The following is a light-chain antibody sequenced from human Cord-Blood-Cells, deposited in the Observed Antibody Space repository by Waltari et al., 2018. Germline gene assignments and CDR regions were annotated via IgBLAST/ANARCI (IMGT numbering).Light chain of an antibody. CDR3: CSYAGSSTWV. V-gene: IGLV2-23*01. CDR1: SSDVGSYNL. CDR2: EGS. Sequence: QSAMTQPASVSGSPGQSITISCTGTSSDVGSYNLVSWYQQHPGKAPKLMMYEGSKRPAGFSNRFAGSKSANTASLTISGLQAEDEADYSCCSYAGSSTWVFGGGTKLTVL. J-gene: IGLJ3*02.